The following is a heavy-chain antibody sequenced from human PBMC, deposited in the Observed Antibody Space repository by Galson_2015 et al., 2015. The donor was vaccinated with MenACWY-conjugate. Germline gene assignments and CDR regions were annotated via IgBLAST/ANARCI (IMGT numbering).Heavy chain of an antibody. Sequence: SLRLSCAVSGLTFSHYGMHWVRQAPGKGLEWVGLISTDGSNKYYAASVKGWFTFSRDNSKNTLYLQMNSPRAEDTAVYYCARDGSGWYPGDHWGQGTLVTVSA. J-gene: IGHJ4*02. CDR3: ARDGSGWYPGDH. CDR1: GLTFSHYG. D-gene: IGHD6-19*01. CDR2: ISTDGSNK. V-gene: IGHV3-30*03.